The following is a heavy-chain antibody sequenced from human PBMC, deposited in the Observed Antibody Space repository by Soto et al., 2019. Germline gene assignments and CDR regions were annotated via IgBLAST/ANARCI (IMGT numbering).Heavy chain of an antibody. CDR3: ARTPYYYGSGSHFDY. J-gene: IGHJ4*02. Sequence: ETLSLTCAVSGDSISISSYYWGWIRQPPGKGLEWIGYIYYSGSTNYNPSLKSRVTISVDTSKNQFSLKLSSVTAADTAVYYCARTPYYYGSGSHFDYWGQGTLVTVSS. CDR1: GDSISISSYY. D-gene: IGHD3-10*01. V-gene: IGHV4-61*05. CDR2: IYYSGST.